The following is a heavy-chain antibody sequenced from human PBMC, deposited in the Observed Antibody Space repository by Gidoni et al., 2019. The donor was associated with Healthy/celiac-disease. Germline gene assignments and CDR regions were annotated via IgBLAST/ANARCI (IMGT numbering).Heavy chain of an antibody. J-gene: IGHJ4*02. Sequence: EVQLVESGGGLVQPGRSLRLSCAASGFHFDDYAMPWVRQAPGKGLEWVSGISWNSGSIGYADSVKGRFTISRDNAKNSLYLQMNSLRAEDTALYYCAKDRAAAGPYYFDYWGQGTLVTVSS. CDR3: AKDRAAAGPYYFDY. D-gene: IGHD6-13*01. V-gene: IGHV3-9*01. CDR1: GFHFDDYA. CDR2: ISWNSGSI.